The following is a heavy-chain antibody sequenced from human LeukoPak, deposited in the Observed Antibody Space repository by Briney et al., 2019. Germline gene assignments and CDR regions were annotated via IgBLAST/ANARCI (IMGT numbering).Heavy chain of an antibody. D-gene: IGHD3-10*01. CDR2: IYPYDSDT. CDR1: GYTFPSYW. Sequence: GESLKISCKGSGYTFPSYWIGWVRQMPGKGLEWMGIIYPYDSDTRYSPPFEGQVTISADKSITTAYLQWSSLKASDSAMYYCARLEVSMVRGVIAGNWFDPWGQGTLVTVSS. V-gene: IGHV5-51*01. CDR3: ARLEVSMVRGVIAGNWFDP. J-gene: IGHJ5*02.